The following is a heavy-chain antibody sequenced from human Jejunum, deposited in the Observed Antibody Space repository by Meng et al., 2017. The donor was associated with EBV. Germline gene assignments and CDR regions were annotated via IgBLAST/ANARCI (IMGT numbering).Heavy chain of an antibody. CDR3: ARDLLGDTPWYFDF. J-gene: IGHJ2*01. D-gene: IGHD3-16*01. CDR2: INTGYGDT. CDR1: GYTFTTYC. Sequence: QVQLVQSGAEVKQPGASVNVSRKASGYTFTTYCMHCVRQAPGQSLEWMGWINTGYGDTKYSQRFQGRVTISRDTSANTAYMELSSLRSEDTAVYYCARDLLGDTPWYFDFRGRGTLVTV. V-gene: IGHV1-3*04.